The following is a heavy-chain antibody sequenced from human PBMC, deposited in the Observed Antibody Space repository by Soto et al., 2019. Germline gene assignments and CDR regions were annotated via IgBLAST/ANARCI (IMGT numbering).Heavy chain of an antibody. J-gene: IGHJ4*02. V-gene: IGHV4-34*01. Sequence: KSSETLSLTCAVYGGSFSGYYWSWIRQPPGKGLEWIGEINHSGSTNYNPSLKSRVTISVDTSKNQFSLKLSSVTAADTAVYYCARGYWGSSGWYPFDYWGQGTLVTVSS. D-gene: IGHD6-19*01. CDR1: GGSFSGYY. CDR3: ARGYWGSSGWYPFDY. CDR2: INHSGST.